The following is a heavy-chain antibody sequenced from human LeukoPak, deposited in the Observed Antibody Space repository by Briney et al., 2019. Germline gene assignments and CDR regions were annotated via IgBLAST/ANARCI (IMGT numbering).Heavy chain of an antibody. V-gene: IGHV3-48*03. D-gene: IGHD5-18*01. CDR1: GFTFSSYE. Sequence: GGSLRLSCAASGFTFSSYEMNWVRQAPGKGLEWVSYISSSGSTIYYADSVKGRFTISRDNAKNSLYLQMNSLRAEDTAVYYCARDLGFNVDTAMVIRGQGTLVTVSS. J-gene: IGHJ4*02. CDR2: ISSSGSTI. CDR3: ARDLGFNVDTAMVI.